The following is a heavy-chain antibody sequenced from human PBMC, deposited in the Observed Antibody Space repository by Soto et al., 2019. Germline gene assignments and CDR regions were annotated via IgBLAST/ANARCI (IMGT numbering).Heavy chain of an antibody. V-gene: IGHV3-23*01. D-gene: IGHD5-18*01. CDR1: GFTFSSYA. Sequence: GESLKISCAASGFTFSSYAMSWVRQAPGKGLEWVSAISGSGGSTYYADSVKGRFTISRDNSKNTLYLQMNSLRAEDTAVYYCAKGKEQTATLFDYWGQGTLVTVSS. CDR2: ISGSGGST. J-gene: IGHJ4*02. CDR3: AKGKEQTATLFDY.